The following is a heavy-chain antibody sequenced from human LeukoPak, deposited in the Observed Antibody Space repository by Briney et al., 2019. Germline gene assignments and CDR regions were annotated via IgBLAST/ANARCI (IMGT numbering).Heavy chain of an antibody. J-gene: IGHJ4*02. CDR2: ISYDGSNK. CDR1: GFTFSSYG. CDR3: ARTYGDYFDY. Sequence: PGRSLRLSCAASGFTFSSYGMHWVRQAPGKGLEWVAVISYDGSNKYYADSVKGRFTISRDNAKNSLYLQMNSLRAEDTAVYYCARTYGDYFDYWGQGTLVTVSS. D-gene: IGHD4-17*01. V-gene: IGHV3-30*03.